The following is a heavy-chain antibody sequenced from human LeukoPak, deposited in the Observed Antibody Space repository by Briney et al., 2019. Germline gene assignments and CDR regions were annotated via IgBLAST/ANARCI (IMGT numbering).Heavy chain of an antibody. Sequence: SETLSLTCTVSGGSISSYYWSWIRQPAGKGLEWIGRIYTSGSTNYNPSLKSRVTMSVDTSKNQFSLKLSSVTAADTAVYYCARGRIRRQARPAAFDYWGQGTLVTVSS. V-gene: IGHV4-4*07. D-gene: IGHD2-15*01. CDR3: ARGRIRRQARPAAFDY. CDR1: GGSISSYY. CDR2: IYTSGST. J-gene: IGHJ4*02.